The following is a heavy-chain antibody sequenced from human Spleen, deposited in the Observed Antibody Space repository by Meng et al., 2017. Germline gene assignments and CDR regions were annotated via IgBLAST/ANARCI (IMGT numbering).Heavy chain of an antibody. CDR1: GFTFDSYA. CDR2: INTDGSST. J-gene: IGHJ4*02. CDR3: ARPTGTTYPDY. Sequence: GESLKISCVASGFTFDSYAMTWVRQAPGKGLVWVSRINTDGSSTSYADSVKGRFTISRDNAKNTLYLQMNSLKSEDTAMYYCARPTGTTYPDYWGQGTLVTVSS. D-gene: IGHD1-1*01. V-gene: IGHV3-74*01.